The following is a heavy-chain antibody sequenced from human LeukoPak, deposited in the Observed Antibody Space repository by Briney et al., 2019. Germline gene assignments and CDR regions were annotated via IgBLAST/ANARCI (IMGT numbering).Heavy chain of an antibody. CDR2: IGGTGFRT. J-gene: IGHJ3*02. V-gene: IGHV3-23*01. Sequence: GGSLRLSCAGSGFTFNAYAMSWVRQAPGKGLEWVSGIGGTGFRTYYADSVKGRFSISRDNSQNTLYLQMNSLRAEDTAVYYCAKCRGYSYAFPDAFDIWGQGTVVTISS. CDR1: GFTFNAYA. CDR3: AKCRGYSYAFPDAFDI. D-gene: IGHD5-18*01.